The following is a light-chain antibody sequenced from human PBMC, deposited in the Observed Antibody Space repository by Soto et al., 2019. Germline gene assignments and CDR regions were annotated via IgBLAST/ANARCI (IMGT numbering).Light chain of an antibody. Sequence: DIQMTQSPSSLSASVGDRVSITCRASQSISSYLNWYQQKLGKAPKLLIYAASSLQSGVPSRFSGSGSGTDFTLTISSLQPEDFATYYCQQSYSTLALTFGGGTKVDIK. CDR2: AAS. CDR3: QQSYSTLALT. V-gene: IGKV1-39*01. CDR1: QSISSY. J-gene: IGKJ4*01.